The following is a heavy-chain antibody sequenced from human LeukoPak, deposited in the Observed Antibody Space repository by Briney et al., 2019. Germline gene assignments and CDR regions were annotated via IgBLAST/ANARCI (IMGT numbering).Heavy chain of an antibody. V-gene: IGHV1-3*04. Sequence: ASVKVSCKASGYTFINHAIHWVRQAPGQRLEWMGWINIGNGNTKYSQNFQGRITITRDTSATTAYMDLSSLRSEDTAMYYCARRLGRSFDYWGQGTLVSVSS. CDR1: GYTFINHA. CDR3: ARRLGRSFDY. CDR2: INIGNGNT. J-gene: IGHJ4*02. D-gene: IGHD2-21*01.